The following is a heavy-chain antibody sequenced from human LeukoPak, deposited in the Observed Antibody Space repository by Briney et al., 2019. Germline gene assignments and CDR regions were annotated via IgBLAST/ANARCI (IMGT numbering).Heavy chain of an antibody. Sequence: GGSLRLSCASSGFIFNNYAMHWVRQPPGKGLEWVSGISWNSGTIDYADTVRGRFTISRDNAKNSLYLQMDSLRVEDTAFYYCAKDNRRHYTSGPNPDSLHWGQGALVTVSS. D-gene: IGHD6-19*01. CDR2: ISWNSGTI. CDR3: AKDNRRHYTSGPNPDSLH. J-gene: IGHJ4*02. V-gene: IGHV3-9*01. CDR1: GFIFNNYA.